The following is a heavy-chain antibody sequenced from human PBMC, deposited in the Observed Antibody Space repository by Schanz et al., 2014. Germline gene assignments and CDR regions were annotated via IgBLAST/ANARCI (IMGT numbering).Heavy chain of an antibody. CDR3: AKQIHYDILTVTRN. D-gene: IGHD3-9*01. CDR2: ISGSGGST. V-gene: IGHV3-23*01. Sequence: EVQLLESGGGLVQPGGSLRLSCAASGFTFSSYAMSWVRQAPGKGLEWVSGISGSGGSTYYADSVKGRFTISRDNAKKTLSLQMISLRAEDTAVYYCAKQIHYDILTVTRNGGQGTLVTVSS. J-gene: IGHJ4*02. CDR1: GFTFSSYA.